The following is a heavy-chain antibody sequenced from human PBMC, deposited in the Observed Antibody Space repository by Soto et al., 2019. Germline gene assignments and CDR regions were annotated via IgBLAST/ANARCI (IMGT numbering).Heavy chain of an antibody. Sequence: GESLKISCKGSGYSFTSYWIGWVRQMPGKGLEWMGIIYPGDSDTRYSPSFQGQVTISADKSISTAYLQWSSLKASDTAMYYCARLVPATVVPAASDAFDIWGQGTMVTVSS. J-gene: IGHJ3*02. CDR2: IYPGDSDT. D-gene: IGHD2-2*01. V-gene: IGHV5-51*01. CDR1: GYSFTSYW. CDR3: ARLVPATVVPAASDAFDI.